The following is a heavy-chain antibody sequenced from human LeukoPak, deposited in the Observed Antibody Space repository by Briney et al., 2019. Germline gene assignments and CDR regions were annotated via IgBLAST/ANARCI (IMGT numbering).Heavy chain of an antibody. V-gene: IGHV4-31*03. CDR2: IYYSGSS. J-gene: IGHJ4*02. CDR3: ARERRDGSGSYDPFDY. Sequence: SQTLSLTCNVSDGSISSGGYYWNWIRQQPGKGLEWIGYIYYSGSSYYNPSLKSRISISLDTSKNQFSLKLSSVTVADTAVYYCARERRDGSGSYDPFDYWGQGTLVTVSS. D-gene: IGHD3-10*01. CDR1: DGSISSGGYY.